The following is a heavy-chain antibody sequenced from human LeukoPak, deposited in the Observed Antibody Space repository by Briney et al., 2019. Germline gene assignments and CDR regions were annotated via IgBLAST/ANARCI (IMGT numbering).Heavy chain of an antibody. Sequence: SGGSLRLSCAASEFTFSTYSMNWVRQAPGKGLEWVSLISWDGGSTYYADSVKGRFTISRDNSKNSLYLQMNSLRTEDTALYYCAKAGGTLWFGELLYPHFDYWGQGTLVTVSS. CDR2: ISWDGGST. D-gene: IGHD3-10*01. J-gene: IGHJ4*02. CDR1: EFTFSTYS. V-gene: IGHV3-43*01. CDR3: AKAGGTLWFGELLYPHFDY.